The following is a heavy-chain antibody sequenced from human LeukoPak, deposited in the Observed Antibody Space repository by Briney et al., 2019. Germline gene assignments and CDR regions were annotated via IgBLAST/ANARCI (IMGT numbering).Heavy chain of an antibody. J-gene: IGHJ5*02. CDR1: GHTFTSYA. CDR3: ARERHDFWSGYYTNNWFDP. D-gene: IGHD3-3*01. Sequence: ASVKVSCKASGHTFTSYAMNWVRQAPGQGLEWMGWINTNTGNPTYAQGFTGRFVFSLDTSVSTAYLQISSLKAEDTAVYYCARERHDFWSGYYTNNWFDPWGQGTLVTVSS. V-gene: IGHV7-4-1*02. CDR2: INTNTGNP.